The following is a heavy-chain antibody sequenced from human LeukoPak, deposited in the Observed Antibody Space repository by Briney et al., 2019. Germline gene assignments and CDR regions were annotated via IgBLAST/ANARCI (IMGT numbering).Heavy chain of an antibody. D-gene: IGHD3-10*01. Sequence: GGSLRLSCAASGFTFSNAWMSWVRQAPGKGLEWGGRIKSKTDGGTTDYAAPVKGRFTISRDDSKNTLYLQMNSLKTEDTAVYYCTTGYYGSGSYYPLVYYYGMDVWGKGTTVTVSS. V-gene: IGHV3-15*01. J-gene: IGHJ6*04. CDR2: IKSKTDGGTT. CDR3: TTGYYGSGSYYPLVYYYGMDV. CDR1: GFTFSNAW.